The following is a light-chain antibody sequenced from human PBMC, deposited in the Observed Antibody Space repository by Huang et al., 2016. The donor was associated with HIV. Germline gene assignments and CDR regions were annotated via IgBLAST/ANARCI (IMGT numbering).Light chain of an antibody. CDR1: QSVSSSY. CDR2: RAS. Sequence: EIILTQSPGTLSLSPGERASLSCRASQSVSSSYLAWYQQKPGQAPRLRIYRASTRATGLPDRFSGSGSGTDFTLTISRLEPEDFAVYYCQQYGGSPQTFGQGTKLEIK. J-gene: IGKJ2*01. V-gene: IGKV3-20*01. CDR3: QQYGGSPQT.